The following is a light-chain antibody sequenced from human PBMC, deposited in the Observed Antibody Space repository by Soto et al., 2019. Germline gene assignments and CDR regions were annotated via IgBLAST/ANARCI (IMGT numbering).Light chain of an antibody. J-gene: IGLJ1*01. CDR3: SSCGDNDIYV. Sequence: QSVLTQPPSASGSPGQSVTISCTGTRSNVGGYNCVSWHQQYPGKVPKLMISEVNKRPSGVPDRFSGSKSGNTASLTVTGLQAEDEADYYCSSCGDNDIYVFGTGTKLTVL. CDR1: RSNVGGYNC. CDR2: EVN. V-gene: IGLV2-8*01.